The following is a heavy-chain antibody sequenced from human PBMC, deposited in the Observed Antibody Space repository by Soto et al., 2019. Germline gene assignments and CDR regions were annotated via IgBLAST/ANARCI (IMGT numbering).Heavy chain of an antibody. CDR2: IIPIFGTA. Sequence: QVQLVQSGAEVKKPGSSVKVSCKASGGTFSSYAISWVRQAPGQGLEWMGGIIPIFGTANYAQKFQGRVTITADESTSTAYMELSSLRSEDTAVYYCARDSILRARYYDFWSAAFDPWGQGTLVTVSS. D-gene: IGHD3-3*01. CDR3: ARDSILRARYYDFWSAAFDP. CDR1: GGTFSSYA. V-gene: IGHV1-69*01. J-gene: IGHJ5*02.